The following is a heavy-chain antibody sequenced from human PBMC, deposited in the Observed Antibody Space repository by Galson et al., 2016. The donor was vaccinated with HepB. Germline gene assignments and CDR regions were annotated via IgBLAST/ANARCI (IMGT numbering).Heavy chain of an antibody. CDR3: ARYQGVLGNDF. CDR2: VYYNGIT. V-gene: IGHV4-59*01. Sequence: ETLSLTCTVSGGSINSYYWIWIRQSPGKGLECIGYVYYNGITNYNPSLKSRVTISVDTSKNQFSLNLKSVTAADTAVYYCARYQGVLGNDFWGRGTTVTVSS. D-gene: IGHD7-27*01. CDR1: GGSINSYY. J-gene: IGHJ6*02.